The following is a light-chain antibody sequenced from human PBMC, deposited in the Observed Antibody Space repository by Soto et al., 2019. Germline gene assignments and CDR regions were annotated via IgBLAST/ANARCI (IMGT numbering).Light chain of an antibody. J-gene: IGKJ2*01. V-gene: IGKV1-39*01. CDR1: QSISSY. CDR3: QQSFSTPYT. CDR2: AAS. Sequence: DIQMTQSPSSTSASVGDRVTITCRASQSISSYLNWYQQKPGKAPKLLIYAASNLQSGVPSRFSGSGSGTDFTLTISSLQPEDFATYYCQQSFSTPYTFGQGTNLEIK.